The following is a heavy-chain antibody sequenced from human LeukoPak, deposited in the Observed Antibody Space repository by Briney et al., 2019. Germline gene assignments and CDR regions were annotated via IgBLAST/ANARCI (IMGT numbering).Heavy chain of an antibody. V-gene: IGHV4-59*08. CDR3: ARLHLTRIAAAVTGWFDP. Sequence: SETLSLTCTVSGGSISSYYWSWIRQPPGKGLEWIGYIYYSGSTNYNPSLKSRVTISVDTSKNQFSLKLSSVTAADTAVYYCARLHLTRIAAAVTGWFDPWGQGTLVTVSS. CDR1: GGSISSYY. D-gene: IGHD6-13*01. CDR2: IYYSGST. J-gene: IGHJ5*02.